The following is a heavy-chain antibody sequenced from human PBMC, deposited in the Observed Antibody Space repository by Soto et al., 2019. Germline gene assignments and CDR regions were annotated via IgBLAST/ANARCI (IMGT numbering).Heavy chain of an antibody. Sequence: NPSETLSLTCGVSGYSIISGYYLGLSRQPPGKGLEWIGSINHSGSTYYNPSLRSRVTISVDTSKNQLSLKLSSVTAADTAVYYCGRSGDDYGSYIDYWGQGTLVTVSS. CDR3: GRSGDDYGSYIDY. CDR1: GYSIISGYY. CDR2: INHSGST. J-gene: IGHJ4*02. V-gene: IGHV4-38-2*01. D-gene: IGHD4-17*01.